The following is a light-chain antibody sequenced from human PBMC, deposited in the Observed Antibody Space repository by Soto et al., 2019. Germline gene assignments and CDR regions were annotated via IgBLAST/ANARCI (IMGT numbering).Light chain of an antibody. V-gene: IGKV1-5*01. CDR3: QHYESFPGT. J-gene: IGKJ1*01. CDR1: QSISHC. CDR2: DAS. Sequence: DLHLTQSPSTVSAFVGDTVSSTCHASQSISHCLPWYQQRPGRAPNLLIYDASSLESGVPSRFSGSGSGTKLTLTIASLQPNEFATSYCQHYESFPGTLGPGTK.